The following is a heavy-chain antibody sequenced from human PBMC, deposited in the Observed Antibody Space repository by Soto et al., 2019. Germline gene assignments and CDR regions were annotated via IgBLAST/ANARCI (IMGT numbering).Heavy chain of an antibody. J-gene: IGHJ6*02. V-gene: IGHV3-7*03. CDR3: ARESYYDFWSGYYPYYYYGMDV. Sequence: GGSLRLSCAASGFTFSSYWMSWVRQAPGKGLEWVANIKQDGSEKYYVDSVKGRFTISRDNAKNSLYLQMNSLRAEDTAVYYCARESYYDFWSGYYPYYYYGMDVWGQGTTVTVSS. D-gene: IGHD3-3*01. CDR1: GFTFSSYW. CDR2: IKQDGSEK.